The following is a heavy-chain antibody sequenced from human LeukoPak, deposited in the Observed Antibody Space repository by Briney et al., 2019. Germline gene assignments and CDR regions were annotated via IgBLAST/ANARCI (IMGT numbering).Heavy chain of an antibody. J-gene: IGHJ4*02. V-gene: IGHV4-4*07. CDR3: ARGFWHYYYGSGSYTYYFDY. Sequence: PSETLSLTCTVSGGSISSYYWSWIRQPAGKGLEWIGRIYTSGSTNYNPSLKSRVTMSVDTSKNQFSLKLSSVTAADTAVYYCARGFWHYYYGSGSYTYYFDYWGQGTLVTVSS. CDR1: GGSISSYY. D-gene: IGHD3-10*01. CDR2: IYTSGST.